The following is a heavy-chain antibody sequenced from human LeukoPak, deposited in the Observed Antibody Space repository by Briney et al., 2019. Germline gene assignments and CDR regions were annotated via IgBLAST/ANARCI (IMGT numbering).Heavy chain of an antibody. J-gene: IGHJ3*02. V-gene: IGHV4-34*01. D-gene: IGHD2-15*01. CDR2: INHSGST. CDR3: ARLGGPVAATFTDI. CDR1: GGSFSGYY. Sequence: SETLSLTCAVYGGSFSGYYWSWIRQPPGKGLEWIGEINHSGSTNYNPSLKSRVTISVDTSKNQFSLKLSSVTAADTAVYYCARLGGPVAATFTDIWGQGTMVTVSS.